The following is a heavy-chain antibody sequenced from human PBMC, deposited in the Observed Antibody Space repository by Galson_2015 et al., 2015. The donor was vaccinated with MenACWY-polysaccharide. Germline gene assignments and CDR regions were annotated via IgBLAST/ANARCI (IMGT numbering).Heavy chain of an antibody. J-gene: IGHJ4*02. D-gene: IGHD1-26*01. CDR2: MNQDGGDK. CDR1: GFTFSNYW. Sequence: SLRLSCAASGFTFSNYWMNWVRQAPGKGLEWVANMNQDGGDKRYAESVRGRFTISRDNGKSSLFLQMISLRAEDTALYYCAKAEGWEVTEYYFDYWGQGTLVTVSS. V-gene: IGHV3-7*01. CDR3: AKAEGWEVTEYYFDY.